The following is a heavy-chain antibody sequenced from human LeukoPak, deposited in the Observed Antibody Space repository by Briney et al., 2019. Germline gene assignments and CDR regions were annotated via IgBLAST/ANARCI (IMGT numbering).Heavy chain of an antibody. J-gene: IGHJ4*02. Sequence: SETLSLTCTVSGGSISSGSYYWSWIRQPAGKGLEYIGRIYPTGSTKYSPSLTSRVTISVDTSKNQFSLKLSSVTAADTAVCYCARQVGATPYGYFDYWGQGTLVTVSS. D-gene: IGHD1-26*01. CDR1: GGSISSGSYY. CDR2: IYPTGST. V-gene: IGHV4-61*02. CDR3: ARQVGATPYGYFDY.